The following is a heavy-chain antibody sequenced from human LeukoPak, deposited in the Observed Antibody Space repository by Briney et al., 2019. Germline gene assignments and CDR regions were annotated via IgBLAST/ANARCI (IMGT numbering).Heavy chain of an antibody. CDR1: GFTFSSYW. CDR2: IKQDGSEK. V-gene: IGHV3-7*01. CDR3: ARDWAAAGTFEVDY. J-gene: IGHJ4*02. D-gene: IGHD6-13*01. Sequence: GGSLRLSCAASGFTFSSYWMSWVRQAPGKGLEWVANIKQDGSEKYYVDSVKGRFTISRDNAKNSLYLQMNSLRAEDTAVYYCARDWAAAGTFEVDYWGQGTLVAVSS.